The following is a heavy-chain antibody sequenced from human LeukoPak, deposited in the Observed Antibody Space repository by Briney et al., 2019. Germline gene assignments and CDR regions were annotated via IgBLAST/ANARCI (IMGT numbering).Heavy chain of an antibody. CDR3: ARDHGGYCSGGSCFWDAFDI. J-gene: IGHJ3*02. CDR2: ISAYNGNT. Sequence: ASVKVSCKASGYTFTSYGISWVRQAPGQGLEWMGWISAYNGNTNYAQKLQGRVTMTTDTSTSTAYMELRSLRSDDTAVYYCARDHGGYCSGGSCFWDAFDIWGQGTMVTVSS. V-gene: IGHV1-18*01. D-gene: IGHD2-15*01. CDR1: GYTFTSYG.